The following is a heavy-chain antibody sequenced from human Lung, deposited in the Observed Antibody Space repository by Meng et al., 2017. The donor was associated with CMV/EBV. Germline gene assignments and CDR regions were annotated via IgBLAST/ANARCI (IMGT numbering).Heavy chain of an antibody. Sequence: SXXVSXKASGYCFSSHGVNWVRQAPGQRLEWLGWISAYNGNTNYAQKFEGRVTMTTDTSTSTAYIELRSLRSDATDVDYCERDRWYYGSGNYYPFDFWGQGTXVTVSS. D-gene: IGHD3-10*01. J-gene: IGHJ4*02. V-gene: IGHV1-18*01. CDR3: ERDRWYYGSGNYYPFDF. CDR1: GYCFSSHG. CDR2: ISAYNGNT.